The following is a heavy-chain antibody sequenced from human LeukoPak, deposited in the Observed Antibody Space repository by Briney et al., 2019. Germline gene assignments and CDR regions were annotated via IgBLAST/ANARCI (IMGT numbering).Heavy chain of an antibody. CDR3: ARTTSLTASGYDY. V-gene: IGHV1-8*03. CDR1: GYTFTNSH. D-gene: IGHD4-17*01. Sequence: ASVKVSCKASGYTFTNSHINWVRQAPGQGLEWMGWINPNTGDRGYAQKFQGRVSITSDTSISTAYMELGSPRSEDTAVYFCARTTSLTASGYDYWGQGTLVTVSS. CDR2: INPNTGDR. J-gene: IGHJ4*02.